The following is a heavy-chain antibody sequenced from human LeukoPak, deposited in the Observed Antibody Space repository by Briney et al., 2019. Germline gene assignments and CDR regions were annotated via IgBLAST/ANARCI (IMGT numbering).Heavy chain of an antibody. Sequence: PGGCLRPSCPASGFSFMSYAMSCVRQAQGKGLEWVSANSGVGGSAYYTDSVKGRFTSSRDNTKNTLYLQMNSLRTEDTAEYYSAKVGDWNDAYYIDYWGQGTLVTVSS. CDR1: GFSFMSYA. V-gene: IGHV3-23*01. CDR3: AKVGDWNDAYYIDY. J-gene: IGHJ4*02. CDR2: NSGVGGSA. D-gene: IGHD1-1*01.